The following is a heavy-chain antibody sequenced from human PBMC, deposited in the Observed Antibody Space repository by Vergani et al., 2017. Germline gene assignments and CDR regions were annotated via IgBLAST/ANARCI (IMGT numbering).Heavy chain of an antibody. D-gene: IGHD2-2*01. CDR1: GYTFTDYF. CDR3: ARVGTSSNRDDFDY. Sequence: QVQLVQSGAEVKKPGASVKVSCKASGYTFTDYFMHWVRQAPGQGLEWMGGINPNSGGTNYAQKFQGRVTMTRDTSISTAYMELSNLRSDDTAVYYCARVGTSSNRDDFDYWGQGTLVTVSS. J-gene: IGHJ4*02. V-gene: IGHV1-2*02. CDR2: INPNSGGT.